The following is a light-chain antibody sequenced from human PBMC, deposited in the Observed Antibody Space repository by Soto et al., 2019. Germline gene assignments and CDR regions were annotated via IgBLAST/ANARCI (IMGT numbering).Light chain of an antibody. CDR2: KAS. CDR3: QQSWT. J-gene: IGKJ1*01. CDR1: QSISSW. Sequence: DIQMTQSPSTLSASVGDRVTITCRASQSISSWLAWYQQKPGKAPKLLIYKASSLESGVPSRFSGSGSGTEFTLTISSLQPDGFATYYCQQSWTFGQGTKVEIK. V-gene: IGKV1-5*03.